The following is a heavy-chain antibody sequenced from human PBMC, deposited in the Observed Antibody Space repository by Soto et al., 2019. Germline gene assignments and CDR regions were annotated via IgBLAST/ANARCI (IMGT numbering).Heavy chain of an antibody. CDR2: ISGSGGGT. CDR1: GFTFSSAV. J-gene: IGHJ4*02. D-gene: IGHD2-15*01. Sequence: GSLRLSCAASGFTFSSAVMNWVRQAPGKGLEWVSVISGSGGGTYYADSVKGRFTISRDNSKNTLYLQMSSLRAEDTAIYYCAKEADCSGGSCYRVLDYWGQGTLVTVSS. V-gene: IGHV3-23*01. CDR3: AKEADCSGGSCYRVLDY.